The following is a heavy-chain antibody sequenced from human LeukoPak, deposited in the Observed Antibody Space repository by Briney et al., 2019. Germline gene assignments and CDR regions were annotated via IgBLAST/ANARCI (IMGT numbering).Heavy chain of an antibody. Sequence: SVKVSCKASGGTFSSYAISWVRQAPGQGLEWMGRIIPIFGTANYAQKFQGRVTMTRDTSISTAYMELSRLTSDDTAIYYCARGQPYGDYNYFDPWGQGTLVTVSS. CDR3: ARGQPYGDYNYFDP. V-gene: IGHV1-69*05. CDR2: IIPIFGTA. D-gene: IGHD4-17*01. J-gene: IGHJ5*02. CDR1: GGTFSSYA.